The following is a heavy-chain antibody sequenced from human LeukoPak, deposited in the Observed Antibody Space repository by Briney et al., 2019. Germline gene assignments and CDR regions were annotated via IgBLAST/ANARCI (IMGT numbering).Heavy chain of an antibody. CDR2: IYHSGST. CDR3: ARSPYYYYYYMDV. V-gene: IGHV4-38-2*01. CDR1: GYSISSGYY. J-gene: IGHJ6*03. Sequence: SETLSLTCAVSGYSISSGYYWGWIRQPPGKGLEWIGSIYHSGSTYYNPSLKSRVTISVDTSKNQFSLKLSSVTAADTAVYHCARSPYYYYYYMDVWGKGTTVTVSS.